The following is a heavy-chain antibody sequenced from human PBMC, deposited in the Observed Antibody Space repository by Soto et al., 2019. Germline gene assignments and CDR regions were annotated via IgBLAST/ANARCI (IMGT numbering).Heavy chain of an antibody. Sequence: SETLSLTCTVSGGPISSYYWSWIRQPPGKRLEWIGYIYNSGSTSYNPSLKSRVTISVDTSQNQFSLKLSSVTAADTAVYYCASFDSSGWFGGFNKWGQGTLVTVSS. CDR3: ASFDSSGWFGGFNK. V-gene: IGHV4-59*08. CDR2: IYNSGST. CDR1: GGPISSYY. D-gene: IGHD6-19*01. J-gene: IGHJ4*02.